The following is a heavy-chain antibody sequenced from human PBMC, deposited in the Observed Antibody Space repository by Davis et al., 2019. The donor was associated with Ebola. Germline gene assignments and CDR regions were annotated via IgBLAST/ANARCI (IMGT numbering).Heavy chain of an antibody. J-gene: IGHJ4*02. V-gene: IGHV3-74*01. CDR2: INSDGSST. D-gene: IGHD3-10*01. CDR3: AREGTIRGVNFDY. CDR1: GFNFRSYG. Sequence: PGGSLRLSCAASGFNFRSYGMHWVRQAPGKGLVWVSRINSDGSSTSYADSVKGRFTISRDNAKNSLYLQMNSLRAEDTAVYYCAREGTIRGVNFDYWGQGTLVTVSS.